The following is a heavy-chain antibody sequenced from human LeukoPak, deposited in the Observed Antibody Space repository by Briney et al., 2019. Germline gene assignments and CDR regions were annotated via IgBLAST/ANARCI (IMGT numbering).Heavy chain of an antibody. J-gene: IGHJ4*02. Sequence: GESLKISCKGSGYSFTSYWIGWVRQMPGKGLEWMGIIYPGDSDTRYSPSFQGQVTISADKSISTAHLQWSSLKASDTAMYYCARASQLLGYCSGGSCYDHPDYWGQGTLVTVSS. V-gene: IGHV5-51*01. CDR2: IYPGDSDT. CDR1: GYSFTSYW. D-gene: IGHD2-15*01. CDR3: ARASQLLGYCSGGSCYDHPDY.